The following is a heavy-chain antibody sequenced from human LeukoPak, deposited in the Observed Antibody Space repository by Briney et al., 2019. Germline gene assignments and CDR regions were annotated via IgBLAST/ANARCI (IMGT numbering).Heavy chain of an antibody. CDR2: ISNNGVST. Sequence: GGSLRLSCTASGFTFSSYAMSWVRQAPGKGLNWVSTISNNGVSTYYADSMKGRFTVSRDNSGNTLYLQMNSLRAEDTAVYYCAKDPEPYDYHYFDYWGQGTLVAVSS. J-gene: IGHJ4*02. CDR1: GFTFSSYA. D-gene: IGHD5-12*01. CDR3: AKDPEPYDYHYFDY. V-gene: IGHV3-23*01.